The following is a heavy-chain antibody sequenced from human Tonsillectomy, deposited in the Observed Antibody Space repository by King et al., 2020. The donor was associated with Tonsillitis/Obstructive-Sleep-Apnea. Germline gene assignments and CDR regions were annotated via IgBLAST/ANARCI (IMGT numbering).Heavy chain of an antibody. J-gene: IGHJ4*02. V-gene: IGHV3-30*04. CDR2: ISYDGSNK. CDR1: GFTFGSYA. D-gene: IGHD1-26*01. Sequence: VQLVESGGGVVQPGRSLRLSCAASGFTFGSYAMHWVRQAPGKGLEWVAVISYDGSNKYYADSVKGRFTISRDNSKNTLYLQMNSLRAEDTAVYYCARDGESYYVHYFDYWGQGTLVTVSS. CDR3: ARDGESYYVHYFDY.